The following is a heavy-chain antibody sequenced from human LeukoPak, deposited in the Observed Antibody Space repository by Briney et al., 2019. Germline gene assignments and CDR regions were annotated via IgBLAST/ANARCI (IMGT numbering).Heavy chain of an antibody. CDR1: GGSISSYY. CDR2: IYYSGST. Sequence: SETLSLTCTVSGGSISSYYWSSIRQPPGKGLEWLGYIYYSGSTNYNPSLKTRVTIPVDTSKNQLSLNLSSVTAADTAVYSCARGGPVQSIAVAWFRRASYGMDVWGQGTTVTVSS. V-gene: IGHV4-59*01. D-gene: IGHD6-19*01. CDR3: ARGGPVQSIAVAWFRRASYGMDV. J-gene: IGHJ6*02.